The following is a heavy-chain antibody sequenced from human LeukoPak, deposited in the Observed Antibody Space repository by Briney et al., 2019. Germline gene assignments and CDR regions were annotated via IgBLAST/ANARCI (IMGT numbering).Heavy chain of an antibody. D-gene: IGHD5-18*01. V-gene: IGHV1-69*04. CDR3: ASDNKVTAMGDYFDY. J-gene: IGHJ4*02. Sequence: ASVKVSCKASGGTFSSYAISWVRQAPGQGLEWMGRIIPILGIANYAQKFQGRVTITADKSTSTAYMELSSLRSEDTAVYYCASDNKVTAMGDYFDYWGQGTLVTVSS. CDR1: GGTFSSYA. CDR2: IIPILGIA.